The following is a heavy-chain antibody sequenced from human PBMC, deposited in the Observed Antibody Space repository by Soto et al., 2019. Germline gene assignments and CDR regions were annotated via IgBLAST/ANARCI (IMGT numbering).Heavy chain of an antibody. CDR3: ACGGYCSGGSCPEYYYYYYYMDV. V-gene: IGHV3-21*01. CDR1: GFTFSSYS. Sequence: GGSLRLSCAASGFTFSSYSMNWVRQAPGKGLEWVSSISSSSSYIYYADSVKGRFTNSRNNAKNSLYLQMNSLRAEDTAVYYCACGGYCSGGSCPEYYYYYYYMDVWGKGTTVTVSS. D-gene: IGHD2-15*01. CDR2: ISSSSSYI. J-gene: IGHJ6*03.